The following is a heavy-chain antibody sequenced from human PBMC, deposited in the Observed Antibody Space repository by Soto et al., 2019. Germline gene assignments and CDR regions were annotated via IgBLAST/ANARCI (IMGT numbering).Heavy chain of an antibody. D-gene: IGHD1-26*01. CDR1: GGSISAYY. J-gene: IGHJ5*02. V-gene: IGHV4-59*01. CDR3: ARVGSGSYYDFNWFDP. CDR2: IYYSGST. Sequence: SETLSLTCTFSGGSISAYYWSWIRQPPGKGLEWIGHIYYSGSTNYSPSLKSRVTISIDTSKRQFSLKLRSVTAADTAVYYCARVGSGSYYDFNWFDPWGQGKVVTVS.